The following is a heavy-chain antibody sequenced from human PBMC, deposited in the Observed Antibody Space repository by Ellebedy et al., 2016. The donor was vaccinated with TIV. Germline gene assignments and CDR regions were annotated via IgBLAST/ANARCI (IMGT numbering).Heavy chain of an antibody. CDR1: GGTFSSYA. D-gene: IGHD2-2*01. V-gene: IGHV1-69*13. Sequence: SVKVSXXASGGTFSSYAISWVRQAPGQGLEWMGGIIPIFGTANYAQKFQGRVTITADESTSTAYMELSSLRSEDTAVYYCASHNGIPAATDYWGQGTLVTVSS. CDR2: IIPIFGTA. J-gene: IGHJ4*02. CDR3: ASHNGIPAATDY.